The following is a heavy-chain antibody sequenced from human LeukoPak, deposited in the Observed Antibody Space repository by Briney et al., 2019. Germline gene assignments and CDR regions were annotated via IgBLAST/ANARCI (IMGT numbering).Heavy chain of an antibody. V-gene: IGHV3-21*06. D-gene: IGHD1-26*01. CDR1: GFTFSSYS. CDR2: ISSSSTYI. Sequence: GGSLRLSCAASGFTFSSYSMNWVRQAPGKGLEWVSFISSSSTYIYYADSLKGRFTISRDNAKNSLYLQMNSLRAEDTAVYYCARDGVAELMSALDYWGQGILVTVSS. CDR3: ARDGVAELMSALDY. J-gene: IGHJ4*02.